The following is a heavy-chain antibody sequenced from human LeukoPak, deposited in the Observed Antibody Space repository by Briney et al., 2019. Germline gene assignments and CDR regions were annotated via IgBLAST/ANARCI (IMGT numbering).Heavy chain of an antibody. CDR3: ARDWGLDY. V-gene: IGHV3-7*01. CDR2: IKQDGSEK. CDR1: GFMFSSYW. J-gene: IGHJ4*02. D-gene: IGHD3-16*01. Sequence: GGSLRLSCTASGFMFSSYWMSWVRQAPGKGLEWVAKIKQDGSEKYYVDSVKGRFTISRDNAKNSLYLQMNSLRAEDTAVYYCARDWGLDYWGQGTLVTVSS.